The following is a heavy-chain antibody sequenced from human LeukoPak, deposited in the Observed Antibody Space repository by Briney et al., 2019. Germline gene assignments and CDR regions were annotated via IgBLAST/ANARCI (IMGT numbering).Heavy chain of an antibody. D-gene: IGHD6-6*01. J-gene: IGHJ5*02. CDR2: INPNSGGT. CDR3: AREVAARKNWFDP. Sequence: GASVKVSCKASGYTFTGYYMHWVRQAPGQGLEWMGWINPNSGGTNYAQKFQGRVTMTRDTSISTAYMELSRLRSDDTAVYYCAREVAARKNWFDPWGQGTLVTVSS. V-gene: IGHV1-2*02. CDR1: GYTFTGYY.